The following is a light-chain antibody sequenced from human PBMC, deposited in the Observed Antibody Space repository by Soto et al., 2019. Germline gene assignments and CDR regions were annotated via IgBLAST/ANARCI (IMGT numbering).Light chain of an antibody. V-gene: IGKV1-27*01. CDR1: QDIANY. J-gene: IGKJ4*01. CDR3: QQYNSAPLT. CDR2: AAS. Sequence: DIQMTQSPSSLSASVGDRVTITCRASQDIANYLAWYQQRPGKVPKFLIYAASTLQSDVPSRFSGSGSGTEFSLTISSQQPEDVATYYCQQYNSAPLTFGGGTKVQI.